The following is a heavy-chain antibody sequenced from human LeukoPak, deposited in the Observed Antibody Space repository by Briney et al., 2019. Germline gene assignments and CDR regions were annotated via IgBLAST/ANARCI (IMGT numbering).Heavy chain of an antibody. D-gene: IGHD3-22*01. CDR1: GGSISSGDYY. J-gene: IGHJ4*02. CDR3: ACFFLDSSGPLPDY. CDR2: IYYSGST. Sequence: PSQTLSLTCTVSGGSISSGDYYWSWIRQPPGKGLEWIGYIYYSGSTYYNPSLKSRVTISVDTSKNQFSLKLSSVTAADTAVYYCACFFLDSSGPLPDYWGQGTLVTVSS. V-gene: IGHV4-30-4*08.